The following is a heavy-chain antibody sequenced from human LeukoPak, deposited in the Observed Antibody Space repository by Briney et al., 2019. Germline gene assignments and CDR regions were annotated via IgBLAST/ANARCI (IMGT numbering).Heavy chain of an antibody. D-gene: IGHD1-26*01. J-gene: IGHJ4*02. CDR3: AKAGPNTGSYRNPFDY. CDR2: ITDSGDLS. CDR1: GFTFSTYA. V-gene: IGHV3-23*01. Sequence: TGGSLRLSCAASGFTFSTYAMSWVRQAPGKGLEWVSVITDSGDLSAYADSVEGRFTISRDNSKNTLYVQMNSLRAEDTAIYYCAKAGPNTGSYRNPFDYWGQGTLVTVSS.